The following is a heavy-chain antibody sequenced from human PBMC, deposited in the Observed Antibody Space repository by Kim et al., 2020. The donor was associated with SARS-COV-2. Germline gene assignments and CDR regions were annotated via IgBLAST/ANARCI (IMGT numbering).Heavy chain of an antibody. CDR3: ARATITMVRGVRVCWFDP. CDR1: GGSISSSSYY. Sequence: ETLSLTCTVSGGSISSSSYYWGWIRQPPGKGLEWIGSIYYSGSTYYNPSLKSRVTISVDTSKNQFSLKLSSVAAADTGVYYCARATITMVRGVRVCWFDPWGQGTLVTVSS. J-gene: IGHJ5*02. CDR2: IYYSGST. V-gene: IGHV4-39*01. D-gene: IGHD3-10*01.